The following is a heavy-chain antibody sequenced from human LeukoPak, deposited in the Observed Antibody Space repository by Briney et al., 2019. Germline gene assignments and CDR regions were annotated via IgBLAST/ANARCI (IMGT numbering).Heavy chain of an antibody. CDR3: AKDPHPVGESQYYFDY. D-gene: IGHD3-10*01. CDR1: GFTFSSYS. Sequence: GGSLRLSCAASGFTFSSYSMNWVRQAPGKGLEWVSSISSSSSYIYYADSVKGRFTISRDNSKNTLYLQMNSLRAEDTAVYYCAKDPHPVGESQYYFDYWGQGTLVTVSS. J-gene: IGHJ4*02. CDR2: ISSSSSYI. V-gene: IGHV3-21*04.